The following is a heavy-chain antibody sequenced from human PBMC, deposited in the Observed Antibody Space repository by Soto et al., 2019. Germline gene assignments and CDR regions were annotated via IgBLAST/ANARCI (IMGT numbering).Heavy chain of an antibody. J-gene: IGHJ6*01. CDR1: GYSFTAYG. Sequence: ASVKVSCKASGYSFTAYGISWVRQAPVQGLEWMGWISCYNGKTKYAQNLQGRVTMTTDTSTSTAYMEVRSLRSDDTAIYYCASAATPPELRSLEWPNDDYNGMDVWGQGTRVTVSS. V-gene: IGHV1-18*01. CDR2: ISCYNGKT. CDR3: ASAATPPELRSLEWPNDDYNGMDV. D-gene: IGHD3-3*01.